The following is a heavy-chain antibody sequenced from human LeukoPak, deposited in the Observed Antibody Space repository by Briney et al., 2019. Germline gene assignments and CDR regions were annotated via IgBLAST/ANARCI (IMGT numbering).Heavy chain of an antibody. CDR2: ISCSGIST. Sequence: AGGSLRLSCAASGFTFSSYAMSWVRQAPGKGLEWVSAISCSGISTYYADSVKGRFTISRDNSKNTLYLQMSSLRAEDTALYYCAKEETGSYYFDNWGQGTLVTVSS. J-gene: IGHJ4*02. CDR3: AKEETGSYYFDN. D-gene: IGHD1-26*01. V-gene: IGHV3-23*01. CDR1: GFTFSSYA.